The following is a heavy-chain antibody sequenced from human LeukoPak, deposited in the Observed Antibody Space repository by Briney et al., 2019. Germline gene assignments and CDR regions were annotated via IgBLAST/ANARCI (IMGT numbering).Heavy chain of an antibody. CDR3: AKDLLRWSFDY. CDR2: IHGSDDNT. D-gene: IGHD4-23*01. CDR1: GFTFSSNA. V-gene: IGHV3-23*01. Sequence: PGGSLRLSCAASGFTFSSNAMTWVRQAPGKGLEWVSAIHGSDDNTHYADSVKGRFTISRDKSKSTLYLQMNSPRADDTAVYYCAKDLLRWSFDYWGQGTLVTVSS. J-gene: IGHJ4*02.